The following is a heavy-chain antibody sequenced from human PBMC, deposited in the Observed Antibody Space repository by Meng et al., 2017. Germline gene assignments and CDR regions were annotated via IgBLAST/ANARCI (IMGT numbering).Heavy chain of an antibody. CDR1: GFTFSSYW. D-gene: IGHD3-22*01. V-gene: IGHV3-74*01. J-gene: IGHJ5*01. CDR2: INSDGSST. CDR3: ARGGEDYDSSGYYQS. Sequence: GESLKISCAASGFTFSSYWMHWVRQAPGKGLVWVSRINSDGSSTSYADSVKGRFTIPRDNAKNTLYLQMNSLRAEDTAVYYCARGGEDYDSSGYYQSWGQGTLVTVSS.